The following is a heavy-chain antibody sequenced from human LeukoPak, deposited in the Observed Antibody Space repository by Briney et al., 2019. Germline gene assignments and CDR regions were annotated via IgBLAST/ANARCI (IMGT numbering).Heavy chain of an antibody. V-gene: IGHV3-48*04. D-gene: IGHD2-15*01. Sequence: PGGSLRLSCAASGFTLSNHGMNWVRQAPGKGLEWVSYIGRASNIIYYAESVRGRFTISRDNAKNSLYLQMNTLRAEDTAVYYCARRGVGYCSAGIRRGLIDYWGQGNLVTVSS. CDR1: GFTLSNHG. CDR2: IGRASNII. CDR3: ARRGVGYCSAGIRRGLIDY. J-gene: IGHJ4*02.